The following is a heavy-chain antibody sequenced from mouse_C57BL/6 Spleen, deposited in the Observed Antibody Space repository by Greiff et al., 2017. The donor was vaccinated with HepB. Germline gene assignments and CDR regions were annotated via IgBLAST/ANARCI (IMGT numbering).Heavy chain of an antibody. J-gene: IGHJ2*01. V-gene: IGHV10-1*01. Sequence: DVHLVESGGGLVQPKGSLKLSCAASGFSFNTYAMNWVRQAPGKGLEWVARIRSKSNNYATYYADSVKDRFTISRDDSESMLYLQMNNLKTEDTAMYYCVGGKNKDYFDYWGQGTTLTVSS. CDR2: IRSKSNNYAT. CDR3: VGGKNKDYFDY. D-gene: IGHD5-2*01. CDR1: GFSFNTYA.